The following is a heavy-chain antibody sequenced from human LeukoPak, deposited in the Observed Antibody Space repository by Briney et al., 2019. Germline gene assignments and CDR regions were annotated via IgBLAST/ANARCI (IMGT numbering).Heavy chain of an antibody. V-gene: IGHV1-69*13. CDR3: ARGSSSWSTGAFDI. Sequence: ASVKVSCKASGGTFSSYAISWVRQAPGQGLEWMGGIIPIFGTANYAQKFQGRVTITADESTSTAYMELSSLRSEDTAVYYCARGSSSWSTGAFDIWGQGTMVTVSS. D-gene: IGHD6-13*01. CDR1: GGTFSSYA. CDR2: IIPIFGTA. J-gene: IGHJ3*02.